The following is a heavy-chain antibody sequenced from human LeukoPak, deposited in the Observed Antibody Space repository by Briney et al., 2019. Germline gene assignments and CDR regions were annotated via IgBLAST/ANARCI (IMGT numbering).Heavy chain of an antibody. Sequence: GRSLRLSCAASGFMFSRCGIHWVPQAPGKGLEGVAVIWYDGSNKYYADSVKGRFTISRDNSKNTLYLQMNSLRAEDTTVYYCARVGGRGVAAATSNYYYGMDVWGQGTTVTVSS. J-gene: IGHJ6*02. V-gene: IGHV3-33*01. D-gene: IGHD6-13*01. CDR3: ARVGGRGVAAATSNYYYGMDV. CDR2: IWYDGSNK. CDR1: GFMFSRCG.